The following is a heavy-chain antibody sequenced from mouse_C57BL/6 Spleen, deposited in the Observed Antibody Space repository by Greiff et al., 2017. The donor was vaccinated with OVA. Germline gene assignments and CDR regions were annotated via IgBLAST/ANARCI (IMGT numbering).Heavy chain of an antibody. CDR1: GFTLTSYG. V-gene: IGHV2-2*01. J-gene: IGHJ3*01. CDR3: ARKGDYGNSWFAY. D-gene: IGHD2-1*01. Sequence: VQLQQSGPGLVQPSQSLSITCTVSGFTLTSYGVHWVRQSPGKGLEWLGVIWSGGSSDYNAAIISRLSISKDNSKSQVFFKMNSQQADYTAIYYCARKGDYGNSWFAYWGQGTLVTVSA. CDR2: IWSGGSS.